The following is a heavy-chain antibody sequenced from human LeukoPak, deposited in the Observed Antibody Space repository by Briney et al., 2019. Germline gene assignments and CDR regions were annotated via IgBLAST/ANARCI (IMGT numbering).Heavy chain of an antibody. CDR3: ARDDVPVI. CDR1: GFTFSSYF. V-gene: IGHV3-53*01. J-gene: IGHJ4*02. CDR2: TYSSGTT. D-gene: IGHD2/OR15-2a*01. Sequence: GGSLRLSCAASGFTFSSYFVSWVRQAPGKGLEWVSLTYSSGTTDYADSLKGRFTVSRDNSKNTVYLQMNSLRAEDTAMYYCARDDVPVIWGQGTLVTVSS.